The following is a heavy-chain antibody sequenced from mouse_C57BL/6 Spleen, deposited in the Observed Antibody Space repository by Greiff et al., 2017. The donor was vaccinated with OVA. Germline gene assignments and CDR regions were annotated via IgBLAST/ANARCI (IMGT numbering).Heavy chain of an antibody. Sequence: VQLQQSGAELMKPGASVKLSCKATGYTFTGYWIEWVKQRPGHGLEWLGELLPGSGSNKYNEKLKGKAKFTADTSSNTAYMQLSSLTTEDAAIYYGARKGRRDWYFDVWGTGTTVTVSS. D-gene: IGHD3-3*01. V-gene: IGHV1-9*01. CDR1: GYTFTGYW. J-gene: IGHJ1*03. CDR2: LLPGSGSN. CDR3: ARKGRRDWYFDV.